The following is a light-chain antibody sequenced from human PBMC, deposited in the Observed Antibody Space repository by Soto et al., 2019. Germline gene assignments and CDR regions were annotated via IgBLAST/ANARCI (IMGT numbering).Light chain of an antibody. J-gene: IGKJ1*01. Sequence: DIPMTQSPSTLSASVGDRVTITCRASQSISSWLAWYQQKPGRAPKLLIYKASSLETGGPSRFSGSGSGTEFTLIISSLQPDDFASYYCQQYGSSSPWTFGQGTKVEIK. CDR1: QSISSW. V-gene: IGKV1-5*03. CDR2: KAS. CDR3: QQYGSSSPWT.